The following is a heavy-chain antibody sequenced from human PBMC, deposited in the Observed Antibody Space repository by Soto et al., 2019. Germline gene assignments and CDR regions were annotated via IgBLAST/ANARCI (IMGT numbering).Heavy chain of an antibody. CDR1: GDSIRSSSHY. D-gene: IGHD2-2*02. V-gene: IGHV4-39*01. CDR3: YIDGY. J-gene: IGHJ4*02. Sequence: QVQLQESGPGLVKPSETLSLTCTVSGDSIRSSSHYWAWNRQPPAKGLEWIGGFYYGGSPYYNSSLKSRVTMSVDTSKNHFSLNLNSVTAADTAVYYCYIDGYWGQGTLVTVSS. CDR2: FYYGGSP.